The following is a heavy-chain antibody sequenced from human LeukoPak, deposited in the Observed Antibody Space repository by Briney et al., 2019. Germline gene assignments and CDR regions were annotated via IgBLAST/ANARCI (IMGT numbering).Heavy chain of an antibody. CDR3: ARGSYCSGGSCYGHYYYYMDV. CDR2: ISWNSGSI. D-gene: IGHD2-15*01. V-gene: IGHV3-9*03. Sequence: GGSLGLSCAASGFTFDDYAMHWVRQAPGKGLEWVSGISWNSGSIGYADSVKGRFTISRDNAKNSLYLQMNSLRAEDMALYYCARGSYCSGGSCYGHYYYYMDVWGKGTTVTVSS. CDR1: GFTFDDYA. J-gene: IGHJ6*03.